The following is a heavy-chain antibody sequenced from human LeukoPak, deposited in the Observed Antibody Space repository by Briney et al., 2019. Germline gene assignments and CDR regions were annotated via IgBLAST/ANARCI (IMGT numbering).Heavy chain of an antibody. Sequence: GGSLRLSCAASGTTVSSNYMSWVRQAPGKGLEWVSVIYSGGNTYYADSVKGRFTISRDNSKNTLYLQMDSLRAEDTAVYYCARDRSRDCSSSSCYFDAFDIWGQGTMVTVSS. CDR3: ARDRSRDCSSSSCYFDAFDI. CDR1: GTTVSSNY. CDR2: IYSGGNT. J-gene: IGHJ3*02. V-gene: IGHV3-66*02. D-gene: IGHD2-15*01.